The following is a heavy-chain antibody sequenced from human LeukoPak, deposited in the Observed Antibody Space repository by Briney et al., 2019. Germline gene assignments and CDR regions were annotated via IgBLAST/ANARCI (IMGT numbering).Heavy chain of an antibody. J-gene: IGHJ4*02. Sequence: GGSLRLSCAASGFTFSSYGMHWVRQAPGKGLEWVAFIRYDGSNKYYADSVKGRFTISRDNSKNTLYLQMGSLRAEDMAVYYCARGPFYCSSTSCYTFDYWGQGTLVTVSS. V-gene: IGHV3-30*02. CDR1: GFTFSSYG. CDR3: ARGPFYCSSTSCYTFDY. CDR2: IRYDGSNK. D-gene: IGHD2-2*01.